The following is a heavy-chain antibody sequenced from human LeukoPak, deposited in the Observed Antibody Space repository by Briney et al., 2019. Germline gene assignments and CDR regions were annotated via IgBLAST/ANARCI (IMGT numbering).Heavy chain of an antibody. J-gene: IGHJ4*02. CDR3: AKPRDIDSWAFDV. CDR2: ISYDGRNK. V-gene: IGHV3-30*18. Sequence: PGGSLRLSCAASEFTFNNHDMHWVRQAPGKGLECVAAISYDGRNKYYADSVKGRFTISRDNSKNTLNLQMNSLRTEDTAVFYCAKPRDIDSWAFDVWGQGTLVTVSS. D-gene: IGHD2-15*01. CDR1: EFTFNNHD.